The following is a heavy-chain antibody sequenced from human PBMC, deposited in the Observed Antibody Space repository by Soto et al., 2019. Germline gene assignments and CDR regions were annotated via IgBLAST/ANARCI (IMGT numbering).Heavy chain of an antibody. CDR2: IFSNDEK. CDR3: ARIRKQQLLLNWFDP. V-gene: IGHV2-26*01. CDR1: GFSLSNARMG. J-gene: IGHJ5*02. D-gene: IGHD6-13*01. Sequence: QVTLKESGPVLVKPTETLTLTCTVSGFSLSNARMGVSWIRQPPGKALEWLAHIFSNDEKSYSTSLKSRLTNSKDTSKSQVVHTMTNMDPVDTATYHRARIRKQQLLLNWFDPWGQGTLVNVSS.